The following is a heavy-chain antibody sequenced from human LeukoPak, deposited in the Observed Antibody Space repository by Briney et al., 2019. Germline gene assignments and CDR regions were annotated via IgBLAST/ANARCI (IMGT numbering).Heavy chain of an antibody. CDR1: GFTFSSYW. CDR3: ARDSDVPFDY. V-gene: IGHV3-7*01. J-gene: IGHJ4*02. Sequence: GGSLRLSCAASGFTFSSYWMNWVRQAPGKGLEWVANIKQDGSEKDYVDSVKGRFTISRDNAKNSLYLQMNSLRVEDTAVYYCARDSDVPFDYWGQGTLVTVSS. CDR2: IKQDGSEK. D-gene: IGHD3-16*01.